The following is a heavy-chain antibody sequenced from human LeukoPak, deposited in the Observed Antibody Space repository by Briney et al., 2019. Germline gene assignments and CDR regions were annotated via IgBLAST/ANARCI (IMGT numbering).Heavy chain of an antibody. CDR2: ISSSETT. CDR3: ARADKVGATTAFDI. CDR1: GGSVTSYY. V-gene: IGHV4-59*02. J-gene: IGHJ3*02. D-gene: IGHD1-26*01. Sequence: SETLALTCSVSGGSVTSYYWNWVRQTPGKGLEWIGYISSSETTDYGPSFKSRVTMSLDTSKNQFSLKLSSVTAADTGVYYCARADKVGATTAFDIWGQGTMVTVSS.